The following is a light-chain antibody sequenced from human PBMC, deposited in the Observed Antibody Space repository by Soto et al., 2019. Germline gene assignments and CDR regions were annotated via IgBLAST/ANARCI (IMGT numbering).Light chain of an antibody. CDR3: LFFYGDALV. J-gene: IGLJ2*01. V-gene: IGLV7-43*01. CDR2: STT. Sequence: QAVVTQEPSLTVSPGGTVTLTCASSTGAVTSGYYPNWFQQRPGQSPRALIYSTTYKHSWTPARFSGSLLGGKAALTLSGAQPEDEAEYYCLFFYGDALVFGGGTKVTVL. CDR1: TGAVTSGYY.